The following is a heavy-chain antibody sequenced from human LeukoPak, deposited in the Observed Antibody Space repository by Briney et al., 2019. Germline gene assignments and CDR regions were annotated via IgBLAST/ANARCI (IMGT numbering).Heavy chain of an antibody. V-gene: IGHV4-59*01. CDR3: ARAGLKNYFDY. CDR1: GFTFSSYA. Sequence: PGGSLRLSCAASGFTFSSYAMSWIRQPPGKGLEWIGYIYYSGSTNYNPSLKSRVTISVDTSKNQFSLKLSSVTAADTAVYYCARAGLKNYFDYWGQGTLVTVSS. D-gene: IGHD4/OR15-4a*01. J-gene: IGHJ4*02. CDR2: IYYSGST.